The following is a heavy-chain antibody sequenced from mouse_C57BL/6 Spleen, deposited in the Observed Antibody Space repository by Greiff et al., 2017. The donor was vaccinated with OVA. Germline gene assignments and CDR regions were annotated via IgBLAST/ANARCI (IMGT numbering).Heavy chain of an antibody. CDR3: ARSRYDYYAMDY. CDR1: GYTFTSYW. CDR2: IHPNSGST. D-gene: IGHD1-1*01. Sequence: QVQLQQPGAELVKPGASVKLSCKASGYTFTSYWMHWVKQRPGQGLEWIGMIHPNSGSTNYNEKLKSKATLTVDKSSSTAYMQLSSLTSEDSAVYYCARSRYDYYAMDYWGQGTSVTVSS. V-gene: IGHV1-64*01. J-gene: IGHJ4*01.